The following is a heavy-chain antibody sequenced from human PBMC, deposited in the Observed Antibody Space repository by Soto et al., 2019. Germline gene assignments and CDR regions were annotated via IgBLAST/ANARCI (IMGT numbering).Heavy chain of an antibody. CDR1: GYTFTSYG. Sequence: ASVKVSCKXSGYTFTSYGISWVRQAPGQGLEWMGWISAYNGNTNYAQKLQGRVTMTTDTSTSTAYMELRSLRSDDTAVYYCAREIGGSGSYYSFGYWGQGTLVTVSS. CDR3: AREIGGSGSYYSFGY. D-gene: IGHD3-10*01. V-gene: IGHV1-18*04. J-gene: IGHJ4*02. CDR2: ISAYNGNT.